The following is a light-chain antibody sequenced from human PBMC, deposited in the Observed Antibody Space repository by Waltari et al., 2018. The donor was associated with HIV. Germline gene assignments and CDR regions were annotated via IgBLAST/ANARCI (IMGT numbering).Light chain of an antibody. CDR2: DVS. CDR1: SSDVGGYNY. V-gene: IGLV2-14*03. CDR3: ESYTSTSVWV. J-gene: IGLJ3*02. Sequence: QSALTQPASVSGSPGQSITISCTGSSSDVGGYNYVSWYQQHPGKAPRLMIYDVSTRPSVVSDRFSGSKSGDTASLTSSGLQAEDEADYYCESYTSTSVWVFGGGTRLTVL.